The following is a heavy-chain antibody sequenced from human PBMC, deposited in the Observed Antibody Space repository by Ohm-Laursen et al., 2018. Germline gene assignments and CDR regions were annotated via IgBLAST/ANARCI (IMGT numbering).Heavy chain of an antibody. D-gene: IGHD5-18*01. V-gene: IGHV1-69*01. CDR3: ARRTAMAMFNY. CDR2: IIPIFGTA. J-gene: IGHJ4*02. CDR1: GGTFSSYA. Sequence: SSVKVSCKASGGTFSSYAISWVRQAPGQGLEWMGGIIPIFGTANYAQKFQGRVTITADESTSTAYMELRSLRSDDTAVYYCARRTAMAMFNYWGQGTLVTVSS.